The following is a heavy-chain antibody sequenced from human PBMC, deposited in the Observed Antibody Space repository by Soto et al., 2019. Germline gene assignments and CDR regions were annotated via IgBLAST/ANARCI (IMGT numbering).Heavy chain of an antibody. V-gene: IGHV1-58*01. CDR2: IVVGSRKT. D-gene: IGHD1-1*01. J-gene: IGHJ1*01. CDR1: GFTFSNSA. CDR3: AAHPLQPAV. Sequence: ASVKVSCKTSGFTFSNSAVQWVRQARGQRLEWIGWIVVGSRKTNYAQKFQDRVAITRDTSISTSYLEMTGLTSADTAVYYCAAHPLQPAVWGQRTLVTVS.